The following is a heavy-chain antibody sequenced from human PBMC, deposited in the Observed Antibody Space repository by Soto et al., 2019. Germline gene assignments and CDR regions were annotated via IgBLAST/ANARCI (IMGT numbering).Heavy chain of an antibody. D-gene: IGHD3-3*01. CDR3: AQLGPDYYTSA. Sequence: GGSLRLSCEASGFIFRNYAMNWVPQAPGKGLEWVSVVTGSGDRTYCADSVKGRFTISRDNSKNTVYLQMNSLRVEDTAVYYCAQLGPDYYTSAWGQGTLVTVSS. CDR1: GFIFRNYA. J-gene: IGHJ5*02. V-gene: IGHV3-23*01. CDR2: VTGSGDRT.